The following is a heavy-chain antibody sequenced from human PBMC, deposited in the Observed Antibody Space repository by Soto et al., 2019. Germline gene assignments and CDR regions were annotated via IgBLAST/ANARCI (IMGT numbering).Heavy chain of an antibody. CDR2: ISYDGSNK. J-gene: IGHJ3*02. D-gene: IGHD3-22*01. Sequence: QYGGSLRLCCAACGVTFCSYGMHWVRQAPGKGLEWVAVISYDGSNKYYADSVKGRFTISRDNSKNTLYLQMNSLRAEDTAVYYCALTYYYDSSGYPDAFDIWGQGTMVTVSS. V-gene: IGHV3-30*03. CDR3: ALTYYYDSSGYPDAFDI. CDR1: GVTFCSYG.